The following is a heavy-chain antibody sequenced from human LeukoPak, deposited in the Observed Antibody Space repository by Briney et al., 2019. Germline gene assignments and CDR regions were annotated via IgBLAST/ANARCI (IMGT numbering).Heavy chain of an antibody. J-gene: IGHJ4*02. Sequence: GGSLRLSCVVSGFNFRTYAMSWVRQAPGKGLEWVSAISGSGDNTYYADSVRGRFTISRDNSKNTVYLQMNSLRAEDTATYYCAKEMGDSGLVESRADYWGQGSLVTVSS. CDR2: ISGSGDNT. D-gene: IGHD1-26*01. CDR3: AKEMGDSGLVESRADY. V-gene: IGHV3-23*01. CDR1: GFNFRTYA.